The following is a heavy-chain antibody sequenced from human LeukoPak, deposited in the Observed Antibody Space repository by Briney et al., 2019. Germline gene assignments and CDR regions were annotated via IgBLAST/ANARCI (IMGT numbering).Heavy chain of an antibody. D-gene: IGHD6-13*01. Sequence: SETLSLTCTVSGGSIRNYYWSWIRQPPGKGLEWIGCIYYSESTNNNFSLKSRVTISLDTSKNQFSLKLSSVTAADTAVYYCARQRCLGSSCHFDYWGQGTLVTVSS. CDR1: GGSIRNYY. V-gene: IGHV4-59*08. CDR3: ARQRCLGSSCHFDY. CDR2: IYYSEST. J-gene: IGHJ4*02.